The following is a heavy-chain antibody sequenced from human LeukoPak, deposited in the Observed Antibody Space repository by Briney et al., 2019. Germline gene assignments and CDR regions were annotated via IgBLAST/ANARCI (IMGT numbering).Heavy chain of an antibody. Sequence: GGSLRLSCAASGFSLSSYAMTWARQAPVKGLEWVSAISGDGTRTYYADSVKGRFTISRDNSKNTLYLEMSSLRVEDTAIYYCAKWPEGAMDYFDYWGQGTLVTVSS. CDR1: GFSLSSYA. CDR2: ISGDGTRT. CDR3: AKWPEGAMDYFDY. J-gene: IGHJ4*02. V-gene: IGHV3-23*01. D-gene: IGHD3-16*01.